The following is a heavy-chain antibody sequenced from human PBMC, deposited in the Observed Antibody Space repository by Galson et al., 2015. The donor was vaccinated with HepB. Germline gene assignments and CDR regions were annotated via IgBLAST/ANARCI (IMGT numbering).Heavy chain of an antibody. CDR1: GFTFTSYA. V-gene: IGHV3-30-3*01. Sequence: SLRLSCAASGFTFTSYAMHWGRQAPGKGLEWVALISYDGGNKYYADSVKGRFTISRDNSKNTLYLQMNSLRAEDTAVYYCARALSPLIAAAGYYYYSYGMDVWGQGTTVTVSS. CDR2: ISYDGGNK. D-gene: IGHD6-13*01. J-gene: IGHJ6*02. CDR3: ARALSPLIAAAGYYYYSYGMDV.